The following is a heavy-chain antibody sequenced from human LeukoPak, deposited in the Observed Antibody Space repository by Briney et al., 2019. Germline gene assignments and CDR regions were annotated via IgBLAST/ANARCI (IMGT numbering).Heavy chain of an antibody. D-gene: IGHD5-18*01. CDR3: AREAGGSYRISDY. CDR1: GFTFSSYS. Sequence: GGSLRLSCAASGFTFSSYSMNWVRQAPGKGLEWVSSISSSSSSYIYYADSVKGRFTISRDNAKNSLYLQVNSLRAEDTAVYYCAREAGGSYRISDYWGQGTLVTVSS. CDR2: ISSSSSSYI. V-gene: IGHV3-21*01. J-gene: IGHJ4*02.